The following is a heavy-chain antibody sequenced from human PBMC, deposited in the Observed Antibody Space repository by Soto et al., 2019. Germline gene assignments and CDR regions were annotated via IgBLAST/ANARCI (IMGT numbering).Heavy chain of an antibody. V-gene: IGHV3-21*01. Sequence: EVQLVESGGGLVKPGGSLRLSCAASGFTFSSYSMNWVRQAPGKGLEWVSSISSSSSYIYYAVSVKGRFTISRDNAKNSLYLQMNSLRAEDTAVYYCASLLYCSGGSCYSYPDYWGQGTLVTVSS. CDR2: ISSSSSYI. CDR3: ASLLYCSGGSCYSYPDY. D-gene: IGHD2-15*01. J-gene: IGHJ4*02. CDR1: GFTFSSYS.